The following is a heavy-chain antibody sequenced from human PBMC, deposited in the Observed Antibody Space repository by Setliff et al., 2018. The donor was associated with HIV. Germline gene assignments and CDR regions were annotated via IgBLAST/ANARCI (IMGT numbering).Heavy chain of an antibody. J-gene: IGHJ4*02. CDR1: GYTFTDYY. V-gene: IGHV1-2*02. CDR2: INSNSGAT. Sequence: ASVKVSCKASGYTFTDYYIHWMRQAPGQGLEWMGWINSNSGATNYARNFQGRVTMTRDTSISTAYMDLSSMTSDDTAVYYCALASIVSTARWNHWGRGTLVTVSS. CDR3: ALASIVSTARWNH. D-gene: IGHD1-26*01.